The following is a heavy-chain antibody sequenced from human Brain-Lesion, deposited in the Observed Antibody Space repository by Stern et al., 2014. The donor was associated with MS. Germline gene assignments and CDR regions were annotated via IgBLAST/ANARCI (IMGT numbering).Heavy chain of an antibody. CDR2: LFNSGST. CDR3: ARGRVVPGFQYYATDV. Sequence: QVQLVQSGPGLVKPSQTLSLSCTVSGGSISSGGYYWSWIRQPAGKGLEWIGRLFNSGSTSYNPSLKSRVTISIDTSKNQFSLRLNSMTAADTAVYYCARGRVVPGFQYYATDVWGQGTTVIVSS. CDR1: GGSISSGGYY. J-gene: IGHJ6*02. V-gene: IGHV4-61*02. D-gene: IGHD2-2*01.